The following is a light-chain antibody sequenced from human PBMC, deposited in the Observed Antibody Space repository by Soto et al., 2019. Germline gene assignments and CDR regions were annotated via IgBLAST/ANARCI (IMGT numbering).Light chain of an antibody. CDR2: GAS. J-gene: IGKJ4*01. Sequence: EIVMTQSPATLSVSPGERATLSCRASQSVSSNLAWSQQNPGQAPRLLIYGASTRATGIPARFSGSGSGTECTLTISSLQSEDFAVYYCQQYKNWPSFGGGTKVEIK. CDR3: QQYKNWPS. CDR1: QSVSSN. V-gene: IGKV3-15*01.